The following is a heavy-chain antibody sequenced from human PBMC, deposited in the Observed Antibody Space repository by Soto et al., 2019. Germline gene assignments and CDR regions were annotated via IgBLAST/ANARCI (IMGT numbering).Heavy chain of an antibody. CDR2: INPNSGGT. Sequence: ASVKVSCKTSEFTFTDYYIHWVRQAPGQGLEWMGWINPNSGGTDYGQKFQGRVTMTRDTSIGTAHMELRGLRSDDTAVYYCAREKIVGANPFDYWGQETLVTVSS. CDR1: EFTFTDYY. J-gene: IGHJ4*02. D-gene: IGHD1-26*01. V-gene: IGHV1-2*02. CDR3: AREKIVGANPFDY.